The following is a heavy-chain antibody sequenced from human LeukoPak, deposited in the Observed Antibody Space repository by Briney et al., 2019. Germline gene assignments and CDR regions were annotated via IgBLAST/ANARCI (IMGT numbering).Heavy chain of an antibody. V-gene: IGHV4-59*01. J-gene: IGHJ4*02. CDR2: TYYSGST. Sequence: PSETLSLTCTVSGGSISSYYWSWIRQPPGKGLEWIGYTYYSGSTNYNPSLKSRVTISVDTSKNQFSLKLSSVTAADTAVYYCARANGGSYNYFDYWGQGTLVTVSS. CDR1: GGSISSYY. CDR3: ARANGGSYNYFDY. D-gene: IGHD1-26*01.